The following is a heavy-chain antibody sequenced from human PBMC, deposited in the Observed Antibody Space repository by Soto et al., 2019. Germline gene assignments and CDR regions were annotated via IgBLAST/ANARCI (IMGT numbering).Heavy chain of an antibody. D-gene: IGHD6-6*01. J-gene: IGHJ4*02. Sequence: GGSLRLSCVVSGFTFTHYAMNWVRQAPGKGLEWVSAITGADNTYYADSVQGRFTISRDSFESTIYLQMNSLKAEDTAVYYCAKVPWGSSRTGGFDYWGQGTPVTVSS. CDR3: AKVPWGSSRTGGFDY. V-gene: IGHV3-23*01. CDR2: ITGADNT. CDR1: GFTFTHYA.